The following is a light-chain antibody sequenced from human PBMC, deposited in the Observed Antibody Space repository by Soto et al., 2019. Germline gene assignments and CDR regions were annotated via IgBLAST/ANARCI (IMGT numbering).Light chain of an antibody. V-gene: IGKV1-6*01. Sequence: AIQMTQSPSSLSASVGDTVTFTCRASQAIRNDLGWFQQRPGKPPKLLINGISILQTGVPSRFSGSGSGTDFTLTISGLQPEDFATYYCMHDALFPYSFGQGTRLEI. CDR3: MHDALFPYS. CDR2: GIS. J-gene: IGKJ2*03. CDR1: QAIRND.